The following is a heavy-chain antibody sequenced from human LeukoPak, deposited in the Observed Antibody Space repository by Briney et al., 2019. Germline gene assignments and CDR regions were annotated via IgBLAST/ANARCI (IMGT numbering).Heavy chain of an antibody. CDR3: ARSSTVTTTYYYYMDV. V-gene: IGHV1-69*13. D-gene: IGHD4-17*01. CDR2: IIPIFGTA. J-gene: IGHJ6*03. Sequence: GASAKVSCKASGGTFSSYAISWVRQAPGQGLEWMGGIIPIFGTANYAQKFQGRVTITADESTSTAYMELSSLRSEDTAVYYCARSSTVTTTYYYYMDVWGKGTTVTISS. CDR1: GGTFSSYA.